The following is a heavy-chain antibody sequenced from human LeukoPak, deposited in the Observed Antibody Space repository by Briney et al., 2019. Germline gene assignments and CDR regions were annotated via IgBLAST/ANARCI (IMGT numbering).Heavy chain of an antibody. Sequence: GGSLRLSCAASGFTVSSNSINWVRQAPGKGLEWVSVIYSGGSTYYADSVKGRFTISRDNSKNTLYLQMNSLRAEDTAVYYCAKDPSVVVPAAPPDYWGQGTLVTVSS. J-gene: IGHJ4*02. CDR3: AKDPSVVVPAAPPDY. CDR2: IYSGGST. D-gene: IGHD2-2*01. CDR1: GFTVSSNS. V-gene: IGHV3-53*01.